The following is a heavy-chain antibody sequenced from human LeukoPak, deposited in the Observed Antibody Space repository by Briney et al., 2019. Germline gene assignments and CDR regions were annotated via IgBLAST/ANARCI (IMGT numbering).Heavy chain of an antibody. V-gene: IGHV3-9*01. CDR2: ISWNSGSI. J-gene: IGHJ5*02. CDR3: ARGWWASGLDP. CDR1: GFTFDDYA. D-gene: IGHD2-15*01. Sequence: GRSLRLSCAASGFTFDDYAMHWVRQAPGKGLEWVSGISWNSGSIGYADSVKGRFTISRDNSKNTLYLQMNSLRAEDTAVYYCARGWWASGLDPWGQGTLVTVSS.